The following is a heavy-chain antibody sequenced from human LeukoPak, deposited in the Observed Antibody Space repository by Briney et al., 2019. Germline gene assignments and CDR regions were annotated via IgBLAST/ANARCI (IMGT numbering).Heavy chain of an antibody. V-gene: IGHV3-11*01. Sequence: GGSLGLSCAASGFTFSDYHMSWIRQAPGKGLEWVSYISRTGNTIYYADSVKGRFTVSRDNAKDSLYLQMNSLRVDDTAVYYCARVISGGYGLDYWGQGTLVTVSS. D-gene: IGHD3-16*01. J-gene: IGHJ4*02. CDR1: GFTFSDYH. CDR2: ISRTGNTI. CDR3: ARVISGGYGLDY.